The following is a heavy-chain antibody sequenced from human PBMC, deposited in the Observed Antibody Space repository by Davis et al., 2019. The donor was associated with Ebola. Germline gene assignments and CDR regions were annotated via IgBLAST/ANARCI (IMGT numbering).Heavy chain of an antibody. J-gene: IGHJ4*02. V-gene: IGHV3-53*01. CDR3: ARDPMTTEDRGDY. CDR2: IYSGGST. D-gene: IGHD4-17*01. Sequence: PGGSLRLSCAASGFTVSSNYMSWVRQAPGKGLEWVSVIYSGGSTYYADSVKGRFTISRDNSKNTLYLQMNSLRAEDTAVYYCARDPMTTEDRGDYWGQGTLVTVSS. CDR1: GFTVSSNY.